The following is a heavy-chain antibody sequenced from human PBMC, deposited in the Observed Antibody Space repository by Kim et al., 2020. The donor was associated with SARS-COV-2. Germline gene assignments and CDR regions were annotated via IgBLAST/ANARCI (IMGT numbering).Heavy chain of an antibody. CDR3: TTDPGPTLVLPTTETFGVAPLWAFDI. CDR1: GFTFSNAW. CDR2: IKSKTDGGTT. D-gene: IGHD2-21*01. Sequence: GGSLRLSCAASGFTFSNAWMSWVRQAPGKGLEWVGRIKSKTDGGTTDYAAPVKGRFTISRDDSKNTLYLQMNSLKTEDTAVYYCTTDPGPTLVLPTTETFGVAPLWAFDIWGQGTMVTVSS. V-gene: IGHV3-15*01. J-gene: IGHJ3*02.